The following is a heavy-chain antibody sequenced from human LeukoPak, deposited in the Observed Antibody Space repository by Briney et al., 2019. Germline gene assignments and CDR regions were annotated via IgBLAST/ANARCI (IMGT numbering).Heavy chain of an antibody. CDR3: ARLTNDYGYSMDV. CDR1: GFTFSNYW. Sequence: GGSLRLSCAASGFTFSNYWMSWVRQAPGKGLEWVANIKQDGSEKYYVDSVKGRFTISRDIAKNSLYLQMNSLRAEDTAVYYCARLTNDYGYSMDVWGKGTTVTVSS. CDR2: IKQDGSEK. J-gene: IGHJ6*03. D-gene: IGHD4/OR15-4a*01. V-gene: IGHV3-7*01.